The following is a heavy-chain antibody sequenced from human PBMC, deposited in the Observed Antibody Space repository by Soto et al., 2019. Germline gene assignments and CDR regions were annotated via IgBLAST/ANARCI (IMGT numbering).Heavy chain of an antibody. Sequence: QVQLVESGGGVVQPGRSLRLSCAASGFNFRGYGMHWVRQAPGKGLEWVALIWYDGSSQYYADSVKGRFTISRDNSKDTVYLQMNRLRAEETAVYYCVRDRLGELPYYWGQGTLVTVSS. V-gene: IGHV3-33*01. CDR3: VRDRLGELPYY. CDR1: GFNFRGYG. D-gene: IGHD3-16*02. J-gene: IGHJ4*02. CDR2: IWYDGSSQ.